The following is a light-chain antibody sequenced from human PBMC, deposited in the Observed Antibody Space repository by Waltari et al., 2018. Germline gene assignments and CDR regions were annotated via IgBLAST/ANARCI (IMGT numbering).Light chain of an antibody. CDR2: TAS. CDR1: QSVGIN. CDR3: HQYNNWPPGGT. V-gene: IGKV3-15*01. J-gene: IGKJ1*01. Sequence: EIVMTQSPAALSVSPGERATLSCRASQSVGINLAWYQQNPCQAPRLLISTASTRATGIPARFSGSGSGTEFTLTINSLQSEDSAIYYCHQYNNWPPGGTFGQGTKVELK.